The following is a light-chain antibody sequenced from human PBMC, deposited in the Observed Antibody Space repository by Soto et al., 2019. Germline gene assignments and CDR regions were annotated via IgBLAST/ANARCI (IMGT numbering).Light chain of an antibody. CDR3: QKYKTSA. CDR2: DAS. CDR1: QSISSW. V-gene: IGKV1-5*01. Sequence: DIQMTQSPSTLSASVGDRVTITCRASQSISSWLAWYQQKPGKAPELLISDASTLTPGVPSRFSGSGSGTEFTLIISSLQPDDVATYFCQKYKTSAFGPVTKVDIK. J-gene: IGKJ3*01.